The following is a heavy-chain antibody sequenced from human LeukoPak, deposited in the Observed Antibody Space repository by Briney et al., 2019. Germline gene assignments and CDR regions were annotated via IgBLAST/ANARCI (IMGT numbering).Heavy chain of an antibody. D-gene: IGHD3-10*01. J-gene: IGHJ4*02. CDR3: ARLWFGGPFDS. CDR1: GFVFSEYE. CDR2: ISSGSSTT. V-gene: IGHV3-48*03. Sequence: GGSLRLSCAASGFVFSEYEMNWVRQAPGKELEWISDISSGSSTTYYADSVKGRFTISRDNTKNSLYLQMNSLRAEDTAVYCCARLWFGGPFDSWGQGILVTVSS.